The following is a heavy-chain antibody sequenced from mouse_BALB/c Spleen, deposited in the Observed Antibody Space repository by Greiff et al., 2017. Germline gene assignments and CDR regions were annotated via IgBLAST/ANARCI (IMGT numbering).Heavy chain of an antibody. CDR1: GFSLTSYG. J-gene: IGHJ4*01. Sequence: VQRVESGPGLVAPSQSLSITCTVSGFSLTSYGVHWVRQPPGKGLEWLGVIWAGGSTNYNSALMSRLSISKDNSKSQVFLKMNSLQTDDTAMYYCASYYGSSYGAMDYWGQGTSVTVSS. V-gene: IGHV2-9*02. D-gene: IGHD1-1*01. CDR2: IWAGGST. CDR3: ASYYGSSYGAMDY.